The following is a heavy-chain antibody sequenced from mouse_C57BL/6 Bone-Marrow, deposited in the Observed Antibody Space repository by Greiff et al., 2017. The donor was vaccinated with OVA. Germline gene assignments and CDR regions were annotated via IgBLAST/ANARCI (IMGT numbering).Heavy chain of an antibody. D-gene: IGHD2-3*01. V-gene: IGHV1-50*01. J-gene: IGHJ4*01. CDR1: GYTFTSYW. CDR2: IDPSDSYT. CDR3: ARGDGYYEEYDMDY. Sequence: VQLQQPGAELVKPGASVKLSCKASGYTFTSYWMQWVKQRPGQGLEWIGEIDPSDSYTNYNQKFKGKGTLTVDTSSSTAYMQLSSLTSEDSAVYYWARGDGYYEEYDMDYWGQGTSVTVSS.